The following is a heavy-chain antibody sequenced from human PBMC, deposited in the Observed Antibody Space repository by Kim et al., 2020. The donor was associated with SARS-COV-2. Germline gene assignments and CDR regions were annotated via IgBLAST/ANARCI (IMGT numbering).Heavy chain of an antibody. CDR3: ARRPYGSGGADV. D-gene: IGHD3-10*01. Sequence: EYAASVKGRFTNSRDDSKNSLYLQMNRLKTEDTAIYYCARRPYGSGGADVWGQGTTVTVSS. V-gene: IGHV3-72*01. J-gene: IGHJ6*02.